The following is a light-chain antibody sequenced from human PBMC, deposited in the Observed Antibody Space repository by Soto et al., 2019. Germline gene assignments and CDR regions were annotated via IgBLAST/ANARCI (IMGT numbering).Light chain of an antibody. CDR3: QQRRNWPPIT. J-gene: IGKJ5*01. Sequence: EIVLTQSPATLSLSPGERATLSCRASQSVSSYLAWYQQKPGQAPRLLIYDASNRATGIPARFSGSGSGTDFTLTISSLGPEDFAVYDCQQRRNWPPITFGQGTRLEIK. V-gene: IGKV3-11*01. CDR1: QSVSSY. CDR2: DAS.